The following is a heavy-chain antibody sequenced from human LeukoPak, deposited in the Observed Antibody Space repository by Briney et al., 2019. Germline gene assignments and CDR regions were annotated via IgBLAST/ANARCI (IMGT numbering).Heavy chain of an antibody. D-gene: IGHD4-23*01. CDR3: ARGRGGSYGGNSGHFDY. V-gene: IGHV3-43*01. J-gene: IGHJ4*02. Sequence: GGSLRLSCAASGFTLDDYTMHWVRQAPGKGLEWVSLISWDGRSTYYADSVKGRFTISRDNSKNSLYLQMNSLRAEDTAVYYCARGRGGSYGGNSGHFDYWGQGTLVTVSS. CDR1: GFTLDDYT. CDR2: ISWDGRST.